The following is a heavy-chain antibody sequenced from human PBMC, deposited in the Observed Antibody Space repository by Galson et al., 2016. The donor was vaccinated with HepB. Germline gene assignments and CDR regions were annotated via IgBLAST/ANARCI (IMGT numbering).Heavy chain of an antibody. Sequence: SLRLSCAVSGFTFSGSAMDWVRQASGKGLEWLGRIRTKANGYATVYAASIEGRFTIPRDDSKNTAYLQMNSLKTEDTAVYYCTTGLVAISGTELFDHWGQGTLVTVSS. CDR2: IRTKANGYAT. J-gene: IGHJ4*02. V-gene: IGHV3-73*01. CDR1: GFTFSGSA. CDR3: TTGLVAISGTELFDH. D-gene: IGHD1-20*01.